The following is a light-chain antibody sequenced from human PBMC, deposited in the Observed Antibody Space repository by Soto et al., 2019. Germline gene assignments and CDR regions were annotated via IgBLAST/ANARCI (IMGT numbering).Light chain of an antibody. CDR2: GAS. CDR3: QQYNDWPLT. CDR1: QSVSDN. Sequence: EIVLTQSPATLSVSPGERVTLSCRASQSVSDNLAWYQQKPGQAPRLLIYGASIRATDIPARFSGSGSGTECSLTISSLHSEDFAVYYCQQYNDWPLTFGGGTKVELK. J-gene: IGKJ4*01. V-gene: IGKV3D-15*01.